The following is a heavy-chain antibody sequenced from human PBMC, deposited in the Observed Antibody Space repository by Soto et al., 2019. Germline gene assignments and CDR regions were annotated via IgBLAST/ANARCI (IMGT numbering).Heavy chain of an antibody. D-gene: IGHD3-16*02. J-gene: IGHJ6*02. CDR2: IKSKTDGGTT. CDR1: GFTFSNAW. V-gene: IGHV3-15*01. CDR3: TTDRIVGEYYYGMDG. Sequence: GGSLRLSCAASGFTFSNAWMSWVRQAPGKGLEWVGRIKSKTDGGTTDYAAPVKGRFTISRDDSKNTLYLQMNSLKTEDTAVYYCTTDRIVGEYYYGMDGCGQGTTVTVSS.